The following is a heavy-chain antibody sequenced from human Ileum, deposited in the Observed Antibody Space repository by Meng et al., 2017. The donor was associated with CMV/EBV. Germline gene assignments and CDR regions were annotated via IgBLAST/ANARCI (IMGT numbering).Heavy chain of an antibody. D-gene: IGHD3-10*01. V-gene: IGHV4-4*07. J-gene: IGHJ5*02. CDR2: IHPTGTT. CDR1: GGSLTSYY. Sequence: QSQLQEAGPRLLQPSETLSLPCTVTGGSLTSYYWTWIRQPAGKGLEWIGRIHPTGTTDDNPSLRSRVSMSLDKSKNQFSLKLTSVTAADTAVYYCARAAARGVPVDLWGQGTLVTVSS. CDR3: ARAAARGVPVDL.